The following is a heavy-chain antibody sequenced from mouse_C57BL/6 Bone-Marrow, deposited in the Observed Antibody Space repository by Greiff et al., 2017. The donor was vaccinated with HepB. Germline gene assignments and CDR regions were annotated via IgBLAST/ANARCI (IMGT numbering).Heavy chain of an antibody. V-gene: IGHV1-39*01. CDR1: GYSFTDYN. J-gene: IGHJ4*01. CDR3: ARIYYDYSYAMDY. Sequence: EVKLVESGPELVKPGASVKISCKASGYSFTDYNMNWVKQRNGKSLEWIGVINPNYGTTSYNQKFKGKATLTVDQSSSTAYMQLNSLTSEDSAVYYCARIYYDYSYAMDYWGQGTSVTVSS. CDR2: INPNYGTT. D-gene: IGHD2-4*01.